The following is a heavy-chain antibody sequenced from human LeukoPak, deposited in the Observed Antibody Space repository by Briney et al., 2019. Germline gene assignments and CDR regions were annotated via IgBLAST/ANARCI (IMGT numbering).Heavy chain of an antibody. CDR1: GGSFSGYY. CDR3: ARGPYCSGGSCYYNWFDP. CDR2: INHSGGT. D-gene: IGHD2-15*01. J-gene: IGHJ5*02. Sequence: SETLSLTCAVYGGSFSGYYWSWIRQPPGKGLEWIGEINHSGGTNYNPSLKSRVTISVDTSKNQFSLKLSSVTAADTAVYYCARGPYCSGGSCYYNWFDPWGQGTLVTVSS. V-gene: IGHV4-34*01.